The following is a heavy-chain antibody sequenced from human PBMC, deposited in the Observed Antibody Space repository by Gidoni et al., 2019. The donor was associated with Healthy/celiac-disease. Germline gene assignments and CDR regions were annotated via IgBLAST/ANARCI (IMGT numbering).Heavy chain of an antibody. J-gene: IGHJ3*02. CDR3: ASGYCSSTSCYLPSSAFDI. CDR2: IYHSGST. D-gene: IGHD2-2*03. V-gene: IGHV4-30-2*01. CDR1: GGSISRGGYS. Sequence: QLQLQESGPGLVKPSQTLSLTCAVSGGSISRGGYSWSWIRQPPGKGLEWIGYIYHSGSTYYNPSLKSRVTISVDRSKNQFSLKLSSVTAADTAVYYCASGYCSSTSCYLPSSAFDIWGQGTMVTVSS.